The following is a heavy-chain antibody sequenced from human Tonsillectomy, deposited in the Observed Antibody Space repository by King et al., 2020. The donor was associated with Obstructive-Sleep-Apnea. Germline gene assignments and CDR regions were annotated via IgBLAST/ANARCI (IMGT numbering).Heavy chain of an antibody. V-gene: IGHV4-4*07. D-gene: IGHD6-25*01. CDR1: GGSISSYY. CDR2: IYTRGST. J-gene: IGHJ5*02. CDR3: ARTKSGWFDP. Sequence: VQLQESGPGLVKPSETLSLTCTVAGGSISSYYWSWIWQPAGKGLEWIGRIYTRGSTNYNPSPKSRVTMSVDTSKNQFSLKRNSVTAADTAVYYCARTKSGWFDPWGQGTLVTVSS.